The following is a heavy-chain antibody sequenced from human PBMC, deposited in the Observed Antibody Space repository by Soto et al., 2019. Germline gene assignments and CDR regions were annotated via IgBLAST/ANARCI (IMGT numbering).Heavy chain of an antibody. CDR3: GRWLGTSYGMDV. V-gene: IGHV4-4*02. J-gene: IGHJ6*02. D-gene: IGHD3-10*01. CDR2: IYHNGSP. CDR1: GGSISSTNW. Sequence: SSETLSRTCAVSGGSISSTNWWSFFRQSPGKGLEWIGEIYHNGSPDYNPSLKSRVTISVDKSKNHVFLKLTSVTAADTAMYFCGRWLGTSYGMDVWGQGTAVTVSS.